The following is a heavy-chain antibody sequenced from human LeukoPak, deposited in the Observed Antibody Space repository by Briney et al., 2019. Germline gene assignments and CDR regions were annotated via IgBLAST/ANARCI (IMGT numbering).Heavy chain of an antibody. CDR3: AKESPYSSSRLYYFDY. CDR1: GFTFNNFA. D-gene: IGHD2-2*01. CDR2: ISGSDGRL. Sequence: PGGSLRLSCAASGFTFNNFAMSWVRQTPERGLEWVAAISGSDGRLFYADSVKGRFTISRDNSKNTLSLQMNSLRADDTAVYYCAKESPYSSSRLYYFDYWGQGTLVTVSS. V-gene: IGHV3-23*01. J-gene: IGHJ4*02.